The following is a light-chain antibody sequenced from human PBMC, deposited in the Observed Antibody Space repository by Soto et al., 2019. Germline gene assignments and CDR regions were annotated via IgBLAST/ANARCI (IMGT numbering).Light chain of an antibody. CDR1: QSISNW. V-gene: IGKV1-5*03. CDR2: KAS. J-gene: IGKJ1*01. Sequence: DIQMTQSPSTLSASVGDRVTITCRASQSISNWLAWHQQKPGKAPKLLISKASNLESGVPSRFSGSGSGTEFTLTISSLQPDDSATYYCQQYNSYRAFGPGTKVDIK. CDR3: QQYNSYRA.